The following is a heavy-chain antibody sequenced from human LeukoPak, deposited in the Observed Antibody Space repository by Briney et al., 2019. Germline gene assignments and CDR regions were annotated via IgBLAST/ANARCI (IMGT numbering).Heavy chain of an antibody. D-gene: IGHD5-18*01. J-gene: IGHJ4*02. CDR1: GFTFSSYA. CDR2: ISYDGSNK. V-gene: IGHV3-30*04. CDR3: AKGGDVDTAMVSDY. Sequence: PGGSLRLSCAASGFTFSSYAMHWVRQAPGKGLEWVAVISYDGSNKYYADSVKGRFTISRDNSKNTLYLQMNSLRAEDTAVYYCAKGGDVDTAMVSDYWGQGTLVTVSS.